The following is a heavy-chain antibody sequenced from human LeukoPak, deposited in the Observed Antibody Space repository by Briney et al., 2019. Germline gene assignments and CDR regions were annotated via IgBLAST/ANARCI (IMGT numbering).Heavy chain of an antibody. V-gene: IGHV4-4*02. Sequence: PSGTLSLTCAVSGGSISSSNWWSWVRQPPGKGLEWIGEIYHSGTTNYNPSLKSRVTVSADKSKNQFSLKLNSVTAADTAVYYCARALHLGELSFGYYFDYWGQGTLVTVSS. CDR1: GGSISSSNW. D-gene: IGHD3-16*02. CDR2: IYHSGTT. CDR3: ARALHLGELSFGYYFDY. J-gene: IGHJ4*02.